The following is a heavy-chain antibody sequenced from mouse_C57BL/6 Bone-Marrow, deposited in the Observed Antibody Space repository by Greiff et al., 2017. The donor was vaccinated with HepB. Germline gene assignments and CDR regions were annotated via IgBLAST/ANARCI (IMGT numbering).Heavy chain of an antibody. D-gene: IGHD1-1*01. CDR3: TRPYYYGRDHYFDY. CDR2: IRNKANNHAT. Sequence: EVQVVESGGGLVQPGGSMKLSCAASGFTFSDAWMDWVRQSPEKGLEWVAEIRNKANNHATYYAESVKGRFTISRDDSKSSVYLQMNSLRAEDTGIYYCTRPYYYGRDHYFDYWGQGTTLTVSS. V-gene: IGHV6-6*01. CDR1: GFTFSDAW. J-gene: IGHJ2*01.